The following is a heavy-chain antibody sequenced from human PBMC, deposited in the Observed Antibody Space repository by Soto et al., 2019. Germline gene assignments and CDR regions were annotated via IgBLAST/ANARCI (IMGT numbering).Heavy chain of an antibody. CDR3: ARWRYYDILTGYFGWFDP. V-gene: IGHV4-39*07. CDR2: IYYSGST. D-gene: IGHD3-9*01. Sequence: PSETLSLTCTVSGGSISSSSYYWGWIRQPPGKGLEWIGSIYYSGSTYYNPSLKSRVTISVDTSKNQFSLKLSSVTAADTAVYYCARWRYYDILTGYFGWFDPWGQGTLVTVSS. J-gene: IGHJ5*02. CDR1: GGSISSSSYY.